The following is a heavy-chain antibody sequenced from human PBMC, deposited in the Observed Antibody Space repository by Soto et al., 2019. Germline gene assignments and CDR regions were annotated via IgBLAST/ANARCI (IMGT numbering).Heavy chain of an antibody. CDR1: GYTFTSYA. D-gene: IGHD3-22*01. V-gene: IGHV1-69*13. CDR3: ARVVPSGYYYYYYGMDV. J-gene: IGHJ6*02. CDR2: IIPIFGTA. Sequence: ASVKVSCKASGYTFTSYAISWVRQAPGQGLEWMGGIIPIFGTANYAQKFQGRVTITADESTSTAYMELSSLRSEDTAVYYCARVVPSGYYYYYYGMDVWGQGTTVTVSS.